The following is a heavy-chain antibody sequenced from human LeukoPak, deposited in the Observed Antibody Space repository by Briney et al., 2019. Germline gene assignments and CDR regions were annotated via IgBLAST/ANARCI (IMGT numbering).Heavy chain of an antibody. CDR2: IYYSGST. V-gene: IGHV4-59*01. CDR1: GGSISSYY. CDR3: ARGLVATANFDY. J-gene: IGHJ4*02. Sequence: SETLSLTCTVSGGSISSYYWSWIRQPPGKGLEWIGYIYYSGSTNYNPSLKSRVTISVDTSKNQFSLKLSSVTAADTAVYYCARGLVATANFDYWGQGTLVTVSS. D-gene: IGHD5-18*01.